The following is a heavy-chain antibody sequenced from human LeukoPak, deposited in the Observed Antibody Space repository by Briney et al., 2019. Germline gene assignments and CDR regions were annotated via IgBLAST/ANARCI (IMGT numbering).Heavy chain of an antibody. J-gene: IGHJ6*03. CDR3: ARGAQPRRLSVFYMDV. CDR2: IWYDGSNK. CDR1: GFTFSSYG. D-gene: IGHD1-14*01. Sequence: GGSLRLSCAASGFTFSSYGMHWVRQAPGKGLEGVAVIWYDGSNKYYADSVKGRFTISRDNSKNTLYLQMNSLRAEDTAVYYCARGAQPRRLSVFYMDVWGKGTTVTVSS. V-gene: IGHV3-33*01.